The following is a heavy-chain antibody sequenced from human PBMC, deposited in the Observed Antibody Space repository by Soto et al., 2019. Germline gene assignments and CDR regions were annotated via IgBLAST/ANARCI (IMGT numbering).Heavy chain of an antibody. V-gene: IGHV3-21*01. CDR3: AREETAWPLAYGLDV. Sequence: PGGSLRISCEASGFSFSTYSMHWVRQAPGKGLEWVSSIGRRSDIYYADSVKGRFTISRDNAKNSVSLQMNSLRDEDTAVYYCAREETAWPLAYGLDVWGQGTTVTVSS. CDR2: IGRRSDI. J-gene: IGHJ6*02. CDR1: GFSFSTYS. D-gene: IGHD2-21*02.